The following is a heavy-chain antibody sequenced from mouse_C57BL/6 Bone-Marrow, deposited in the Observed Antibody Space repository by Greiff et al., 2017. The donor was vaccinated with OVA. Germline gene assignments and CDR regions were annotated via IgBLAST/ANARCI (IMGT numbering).Heavy chain of an antibody. CDR2: IDPENGDT. CDR1: GFTIKDDY. V-gene: IGHV14-4*01. CDR3: TQRGFAY. J-gene: IGHJ3*01. Sequence: VQLQQSGAELVRPGASVKLSCTASGFTIKDDYMHWVKQRPEQGLEWIGWIDPENGDTEYASKFQGKATITADTSSNTAYLQLSSLTSEDTAVYYCTQRGFAYWGQGTLVTVSA.